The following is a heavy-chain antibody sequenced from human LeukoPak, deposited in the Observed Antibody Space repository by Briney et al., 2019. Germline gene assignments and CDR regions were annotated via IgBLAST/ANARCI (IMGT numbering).Heavy chain of an antibody. V-gene: IGHV3-7*01. CDR1: GFTFSSYW. J-gene: IGHJ4*02. Sequence: HTGGSLRLSCAASGFTFSSYWMSWVRQAPGKGLEWVANIKQDGSEKYYVDSVKGRFTISRDNAKNSLYLQMNSLRAEDTAVYYCARGEYYDSSGYLDYWGQGTLVTVSS. CDR2: IKQDGSEK. CDR3: ARGEYYDSSGYLDY. D-gene: IGHD3-22*01.